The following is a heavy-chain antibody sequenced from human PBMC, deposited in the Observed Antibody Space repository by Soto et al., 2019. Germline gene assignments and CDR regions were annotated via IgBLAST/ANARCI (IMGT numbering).Heavy chain of an antibody. Sequence: LSLTCAVSGGSISSSNWWSWVRQPPGKGLEWIGEIYHSGSTNYNPSLKSRVTISVDKSKNQFSLKLSSVTAADTAVYYCATGRNYCSSTSCYILFDYWGQRTLLTVSS. V-gene: IGHV4-4*02. J-gene: IGHJ4*02. CDR3: ATGRNYCSSTSCYILFDY. D-gene: IGHD2-2*02. CDR1: GGSISSSNW. CDR2: IYHSGST.